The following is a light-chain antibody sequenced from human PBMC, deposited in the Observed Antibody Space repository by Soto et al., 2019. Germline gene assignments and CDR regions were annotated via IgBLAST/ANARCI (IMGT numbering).Light chain of an antibody. CDR3: GTWDSSLSEGV. CDR1: SSNIGNNY. V-gene: IGLV1-51*02. CDR2: ENN. J-gene: IGLJ1*01. Sequence: QSVRKQPPSVSAAPGQKVTISFSGSSSNIGNNYVSWYQQLPGTAPKLLIYENNKRPSGIPDRFSGSKSGTSATLGITGLQTGDEADYYCGTWDSSLSEGVFGTGTKVTVL.